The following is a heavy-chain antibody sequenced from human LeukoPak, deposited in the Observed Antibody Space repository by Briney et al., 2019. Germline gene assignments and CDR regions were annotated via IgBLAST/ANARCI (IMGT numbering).Heavy chain of an antibody. J-gene: IGHJ4*02. Sequence: SETLSLTCTVSGGSVNSGSYYWSWIRQPPGKGLEWIGSIYYSGSTYYNPSLKSRVTISVDTSKNQFSLKLSSVTAADTAVYYCAGVGYCSGGSCSLDYWGQGTLVTVSS. CDR3: AGVGYCSGGSCSLDY. CDR2: IYYSGST. V-gene: IGHV4-39*01. CDR1: GGSVNSGSYY. D-gene: IGHD2-15*01.